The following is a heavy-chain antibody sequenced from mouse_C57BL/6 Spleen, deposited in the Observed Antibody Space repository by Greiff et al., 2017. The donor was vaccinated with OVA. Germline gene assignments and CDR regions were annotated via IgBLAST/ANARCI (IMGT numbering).Heavy chain of an antibody. J-gene: IGHJ1*03. D-gene: IGHD1-1*01. Sequence: VQLQQSGPELVKPGASVKLSCKASGYAFSSSWMNWVQQRPGQGLEWIGRIYPGDGDTNYTGKFKGKATLTADKSSSTAYMQLSSLTSEDSAVCASARYYYGSSSPNVEVWGTGTTVTV. V-gene: IGHV1-82*01. CDR2: IYPGDGDT. CDR3: ARYYYGSSSPNVEV. CDR1: GYAFSSSW.